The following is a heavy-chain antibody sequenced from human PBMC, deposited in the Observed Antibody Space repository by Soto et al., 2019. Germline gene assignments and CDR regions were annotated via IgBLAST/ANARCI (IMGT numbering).Heavy chain of an antibody. CDR1: GGTFSSYA. J-gene: IGHJ4*02. V-gene: IGHV1-69*06. D-gene: IGHD5-12*01. CDR3: ATALKSWLQFHTPFDY. CDR2: IIPIFGTA. Sequence: QVQLVQSGAEVKKPGSSVKVSCKASGGTFSSYAISWERQAPGQGLEWMGGIIPIFGTANYAQKFQGRVTITADKSTSTAYMELSSLRSEDTDVYYCATALKSWLQFHTPFDYWGKGTLVTVSS.